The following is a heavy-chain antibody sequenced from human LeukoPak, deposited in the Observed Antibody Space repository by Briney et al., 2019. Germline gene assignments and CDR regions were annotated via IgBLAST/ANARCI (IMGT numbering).Heavy chain of an antibody. CDR3: ARDRDYHDDRADYYYDAFDI. D-gene: IGHD3-22*01. CDR1: VFTFRNYR. CDR2: IKHNESEK. J-gene: IGHJ3*02. Sequence: GGSLRLSCAGSVFTFRNYRMTWVRQAPGEGLEWVANIKHNESEKHYVDSVKGRFTISRDNAKSSLYLRMDSLRVEDTAVYYCARDRDYHDDRADYYYDAFDIWGQGTTVTVSS. V-gene: IGHV3-7*01.